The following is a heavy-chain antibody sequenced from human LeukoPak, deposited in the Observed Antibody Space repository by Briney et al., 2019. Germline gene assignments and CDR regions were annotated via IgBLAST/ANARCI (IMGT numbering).Heavy chain of an antibody. CDR1: GYTFTSYA. Sequence: ASVKVSCKASGYTFTSYAMNWGRQAPGQGLEWMGWSNTNTGNPTYAQGFTGRFVFSLDTSVSTAYLQISSLKAEDTAVDYCARDRSRGTFPYGGEGTLATVPS. V-gene: IGHV7-4-1*02. D-gene: IGHD3-10*01. CDR3: ARDRSRGTFPY. CDR2: SNTNTGNP. J-gene: IGHJ1*01.